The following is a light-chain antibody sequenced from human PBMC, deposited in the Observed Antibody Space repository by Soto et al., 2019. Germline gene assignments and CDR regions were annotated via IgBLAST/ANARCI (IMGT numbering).Light chain of an antibody. CDR2: EAT. V-gene: IGLV2-23*01. J-gene: IGLJ3*02. Sequence: QSALTQPASVSGSPGQSITISCTGTNSDDGSYKFVSWYQQHPGKVPKLIIYEATKRPSGLSNRFSGSKSGNTASLTISGLQAEDEADYYCCSFAGGGATWVFGGGTKVTVL. CDR1: NSDDGSYKF. CDR3: CSFAGGGATWV.